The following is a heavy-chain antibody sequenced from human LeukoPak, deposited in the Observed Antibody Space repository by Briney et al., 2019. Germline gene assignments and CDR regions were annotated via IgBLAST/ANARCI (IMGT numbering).Heavy chain of an antibody. CDR2: ISSSSSYI. CDR3: AKKAQYDGHYPLDY. CDR1: GFTFSSYS. D-gene: IGHD4/OR15-4a*01. V-gene: IGHV3-21*04. J-gene: IGHJ4*02. Sequence: GGSLRLSCAASGFTFSSYSMNWVRQAPGKGLEWGSSISSSSSYIYYADSVKGRFTISRDNAKNSLYLQMNSLRAEDTALYFCAKKAQYDGHYPLDYWGQGTLVTISS.